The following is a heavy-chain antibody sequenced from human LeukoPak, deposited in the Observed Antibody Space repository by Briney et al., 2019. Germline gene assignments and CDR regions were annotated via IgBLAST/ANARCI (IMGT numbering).Heavy chain of an antibody. CDR1: GDSNSSGDYY. Sequence: SETLSLTCTVSGDSNSSGDYYWSWIRQPPGKGQEWIGHIYYSGSTNYNPSLKSRVIISVDTSKNQFSLKLTSVTAADTAVYYCARDAGDLDYWGQGTLATVSS. CDR3: ARDAGDLDY. D-gene: IGHD4-17*01. V-gene: IGHV4-30-4*01. CDR2: IYYSGST. J-gene: IGHJ4*02.